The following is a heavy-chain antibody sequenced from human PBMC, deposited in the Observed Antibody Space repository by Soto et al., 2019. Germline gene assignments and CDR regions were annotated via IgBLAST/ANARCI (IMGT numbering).Heavy chain of an antibody. D-gene: IGHD2-15*01. CDR3: AREGYCSSGSCALYSHDYFGMDV. J-gene: IGHJ6*02. CDR2: ISAYNGNT. Sequence: ASVKVSCKASGYTSTRYGISWVRQAPGQGLEWMGWISAYNGNTKYAQKFQGRVTMTTDTSTSTAYMELRSLTSDDTAVYYCAREGYCSSGSCALYSHDYFGMDVWGQGTTVTVSS. CDR1: GYTSTRYG. V-gene: IGHV1-18*01.